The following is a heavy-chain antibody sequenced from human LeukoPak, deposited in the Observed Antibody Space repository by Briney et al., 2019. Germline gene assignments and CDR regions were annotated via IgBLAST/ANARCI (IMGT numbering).Heavy chain of an antibody. D-gene: IGHD5-12*01. J-gene: IGHJ4*02. Sequence: PSETLSLTCAVYGGSFSGYYWSWIRQPPGKGLEWIGEINHSGSTNYNPSLKSRVTISVDTSKNQFSLKLSSVTAVDTAVYYCARWLFDYWGQGTLVTVSS. CDR3: ARWLFDY. V-gene: IGHV4-34*01. CDR2: INHSGST. CDR1: GGSFSGYY.